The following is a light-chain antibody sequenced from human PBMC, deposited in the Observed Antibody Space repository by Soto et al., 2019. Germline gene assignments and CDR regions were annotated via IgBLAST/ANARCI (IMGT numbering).Light chain of an antibody. CDR3: QQYGSSPIT. CDR2: GAS. V-gene: IGKV3-20*01. J-gene: IGKJ5*01. Sequence: EIVLTQSPGTLSLSPGERATLSCRASQSVRSSYLAWYQQKPGQAPRLLIYGASSRATGIPDRFSGSGSGTDFALTISRLEPEDFEVYYCQQYGSSPITFGQGTRLEIK. CDR1: QSVRSSY.